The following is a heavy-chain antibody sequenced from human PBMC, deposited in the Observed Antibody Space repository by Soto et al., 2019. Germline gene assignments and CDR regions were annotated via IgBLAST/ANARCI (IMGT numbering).Heavy chain of an antibody. CDR2: ISSDGKNK. J-gene: IGHJ4*02. D-gene: IGHD2-15*01. Sequence: WGTLRLSCAASGCTFSSCGMHWVRQAPGKGLEWVALISSDGKNKFYVDSVKGRVTISRDNFRNTLSLQMNSLRPEDAAIYHYSNGFSVAAAIDDYWGQGTLVTVSS. CDR3: SNGFSVAAAIDDY. V-gene: IGHV3-30*18. CDR1: GCTFSSCG.